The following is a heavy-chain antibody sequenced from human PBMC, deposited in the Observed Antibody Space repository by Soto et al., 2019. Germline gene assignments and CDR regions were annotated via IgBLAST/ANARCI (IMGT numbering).Heavy chain of an antibody. J-gene: IGHJ4*02. V-gene: IGHV3-9*01. CDR1: GFTFNDYA. CDR3: ARRDTVRGPILFYYFDY. Sequence: PGGSLRLSCAASGFTFNDYAMYWVRQAPGKGLEWVSGISWNSGSIRYADSVKGRFTISRDNAKNSLYLQMDSLRPEDSALYFCARRDTVRGPILFYYFDYWGQGTLVTVSS. D-gene: IGHD3-10*01. CDR2: ISWNSGSI.